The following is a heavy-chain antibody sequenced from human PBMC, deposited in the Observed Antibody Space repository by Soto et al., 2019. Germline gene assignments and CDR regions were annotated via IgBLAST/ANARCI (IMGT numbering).Heavy chain of an antibody. V-gene: IGHV4-59*08. J-gene: IGHJ4*02. D-gene: IGHD1-26*01. Sequence: PSGTLRLTGALAGGVISGYYCSWIRQPPGKGLEWIGYIYYTGSTNYNPSLKSRVIISVDTSKNQFSLKLSSVTAADTAIYYCARLSKMTVGHYNDYWGQGTLVTVSS. CDR1: GGVISGYY. CDR2: IYYTGST. CDR3: ARLSKMTVGHYNDY.